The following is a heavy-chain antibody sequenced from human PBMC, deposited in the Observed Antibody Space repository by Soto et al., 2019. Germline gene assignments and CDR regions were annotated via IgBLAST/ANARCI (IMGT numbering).Heavy chain of an antibody. CDR2: INPNSGGT. CDR3: ARSMVRGVNHYYYGMDV. Sequence: ASXKVSCPASGYTFTGYYMHWVRQAPGQWLEWMGWINPNSGGTNYAQKFQGRVTMTRDTSISTAYMELSRLRSDDTAVYYCARSMVRGVNHYYYGMDVWGQGTTVTVSS. D-gene: IGHD3-10*01. J-gene: IGHJ6*02. V-gene: IGHV1-2*02. CDR1: GYTFTGYY.